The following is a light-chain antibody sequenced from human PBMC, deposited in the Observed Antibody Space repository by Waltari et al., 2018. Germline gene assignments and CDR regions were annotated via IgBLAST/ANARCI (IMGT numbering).Light chain of an antibody. Sequence: DIQMPQSPSSLSASVGARVTITCRASQSISIYVNWYQQKPGKAPNRLIYAASSLQRGVPSRFSGSGSGTDFSLTISSLQPGDFATYYCQQSFTTPQNTFGQGTRLEIK. CDR1: QSISIY. CDR2: AAS. V-gene: IGKV1-39*01. CDR3: QQSFTTPQNT. J-gene: IGKJ2*01.